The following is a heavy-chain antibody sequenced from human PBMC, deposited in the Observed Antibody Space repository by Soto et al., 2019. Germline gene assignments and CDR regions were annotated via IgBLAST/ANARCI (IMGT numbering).Heavy chain of an antibody. V-gene: IGHV3-30-3*01. CDR1: GLTFSSYA. CDR3: ARDPRFLEWLGREGNWFDP. D-gene: IGHD3-3*01. J-gene: IGHJ5*02. Sequence: GGSLRLSCAASGLTFSSYAMHWVRQAPGKGLEWVAVISYDGSNKYYADSVKGRFTISRDNSKNTLYLQMNSLRAEDTAVYYCARDPRFLEWLGREGNWFDPWGQGTLVTVSS. CDR2: ISYDGSNK.